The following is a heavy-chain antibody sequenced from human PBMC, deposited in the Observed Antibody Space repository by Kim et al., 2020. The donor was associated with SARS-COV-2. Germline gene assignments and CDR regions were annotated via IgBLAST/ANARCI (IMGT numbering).Heavy chain of an antibody. D-gene: IGHD3-3*01. J-gene: IGHJ4*02. V-gene: IGHV4-4*02. CDR1: GGSISSSNW. Sequence: SETLSLTCAVSGGSISSSNWWSWVRQPPGKGLGWIGEIYHSGSTNYNPSLKSRVTISVDKSKNQFSLKLSSVTAADTAVYYCARNVATGLRFLEWLSYDYWGQGTLVTVSS. CDR3: ARNVATGLRFLEWLSYDY. CDR2: IYHSGST.